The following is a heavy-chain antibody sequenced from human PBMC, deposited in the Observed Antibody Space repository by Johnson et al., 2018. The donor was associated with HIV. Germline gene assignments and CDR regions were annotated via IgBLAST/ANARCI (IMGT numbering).Heavy chain of an antibody. Sequence: MLLVESGGGLVQPGGSLRLSCAVSGFTFSSYWMSWVRQAPGKGLEWVANIKQDGSEKYYVDSVKGRFTISRDNAKNSLYLHMNSLRAEDKAVYYCERENYYNVPLDALDIWGQGTMVTVSS. CDR2: IKQDGSEK. V-gene: IGHV3-7*01. CDR1: GFTFSSYW. D-gene: IGHD3-10*02. CDR3: ERENYYNVPLDALDI. J-gene: IGHJ3*02.